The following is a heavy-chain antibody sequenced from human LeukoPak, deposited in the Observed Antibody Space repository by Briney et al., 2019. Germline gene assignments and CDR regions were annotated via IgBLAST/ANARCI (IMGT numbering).Heavy chain of an antibody. CDR3: ASRGRESDY. CDR1: GGSISSSSYY. CDR2: IYYSGST. D-gene: IGHD1-26*01. V-gene: IGHV4-39*01. J-gene: IGHJ4*02. Sequence: PSETLSLTCTVSGGSISSSSYYWGWIRQPPGKGLEWIGSIYYSGSTYYNPSLKSRVTISVDTSKNQFSLKLSSVTAADTAVYYCASRGRESDYWGQGTLVTVSS.